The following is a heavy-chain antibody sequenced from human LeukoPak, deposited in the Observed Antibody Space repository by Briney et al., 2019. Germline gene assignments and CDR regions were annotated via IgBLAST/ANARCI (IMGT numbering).Heavy chain of an antibody. J-gene: IGHJ6*02. CDR1: GGSFSAYY. V-gene: IGHV4-34*01. Sequence: SETLSLTCAVNGGSFSAYYWTWIRQPPGKGLEWIGEISHTGDTNYNPSLKGRVTISLDTSKNQFSLMLSSVTAADTAVYFCARLGATKSHHYYYNLDVWGQGTTVTVSS. CDR3: ARLGATKSHHYYYNLDV. D-gene: IGHD1-26*01. CDR2: ISHTGDT.